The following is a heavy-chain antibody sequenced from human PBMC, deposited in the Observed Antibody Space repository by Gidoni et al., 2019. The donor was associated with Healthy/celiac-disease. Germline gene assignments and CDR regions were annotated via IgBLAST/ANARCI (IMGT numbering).Heavy chain of an antibody. Sequence: QVQLVESGGGVVQPGRSLRLSCAASGFTFSSYGMHWVRQAPGKGLEWVAVISYDGSNKYYADSVKGRFTISRDNSKNTLYLQMNSLRAEDTAVYYCAKDRSGGIAVHAFDIWGQGTMVTVSS. CDR1: GFTFSSYG. D-gene: IGHD6-19*01. CDR3: AKDRSGGIAVHAFDI. V-gene: IGHV3-30*18. CDR2: ISYDGSNK. J-gene: IGHJ3*02.